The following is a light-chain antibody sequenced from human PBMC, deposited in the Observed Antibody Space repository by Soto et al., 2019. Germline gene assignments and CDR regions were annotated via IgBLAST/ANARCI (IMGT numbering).Light chain of an antibody. CDR2: AAS. CDR1: QSISYW. CDR3: QQSYSTPPIT. J-gene: IGKJ5*01. V-gene: IGKV1-39*01. Sequence: DIQMTQSPSTLSASVGDRVTTTCRASQSISYWLAWHQQKPGKAPKLLIYAASSLQSGVPSSFSGCGSGTDFTLTISSLQPEDFATYYCQQSYSTPPITFGQGTRLEIK.